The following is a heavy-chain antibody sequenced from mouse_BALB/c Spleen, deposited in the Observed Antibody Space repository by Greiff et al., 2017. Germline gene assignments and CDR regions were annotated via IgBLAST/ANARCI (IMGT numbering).Heavy chain of an antibody. D-gene: IGHD1-2*01. CDR2: INPNNGGT. CDR1: GYTFTDYN. CDR3: ARWETTTAHYFDY. J-gene: IGHJ2*01. V-gene: IGHV1-18*01. Sequence: EVQLQQSGPELVKPGASVKIPCKASGYTFTDYNMDWVKQSHGKSLEWIGDINPNNGGTIYNQKFKGKATLTVDKSSSTAYMELRSLTSEDTAVYYCARWETTTAHYFDYWGQGTTLTVSS.